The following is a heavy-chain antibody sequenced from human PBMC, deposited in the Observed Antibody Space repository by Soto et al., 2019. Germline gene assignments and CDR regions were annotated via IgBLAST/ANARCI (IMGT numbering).Heavy chain of an antibody. CDR3: AKDLSSYYYFDF. CDR2: ISATGGST. Sequence: EVQLLESGGDLVQPGGSLRLPCAASGFTFAIYAMPWFRQAPGKGREWVSTISATGGSTFYADSVKGRFTISRDNSKNTLYLQMNSLRAEDTAIYYCAKDLSSYYYFDFWGQGTLVTVSS. J-gene: IGHJ4*02. CDR1: GFTFAIYA. D-gene: IGHD2-15*01. V-gene: IGHV3-23*01.